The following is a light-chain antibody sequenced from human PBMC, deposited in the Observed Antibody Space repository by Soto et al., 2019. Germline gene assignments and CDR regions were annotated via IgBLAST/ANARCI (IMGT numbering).Light chain of an antibody. CDR1: QSISIY. V-gene: IGKV3-11*01. J-gene: IGKJ1*01. Sequence: EIVLTQSPGTLSLSPGERATLSCRASQSISIYLAWYQQIPGKAPRLLIYAASTRATGIPDRFSGSGSGTDFTLTISRLEPEDFAVYYCQQCTSWSETFGQGTKVDIK. CDR2: AAS. CDR3: QQCTSWSET.